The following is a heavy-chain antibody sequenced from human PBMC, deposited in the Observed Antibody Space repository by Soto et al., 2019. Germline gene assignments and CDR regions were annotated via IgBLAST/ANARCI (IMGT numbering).Heavy chain of an antibody. J-gene: IGHJ5*02. CDR3: LKVETAAADNWFDP. CDR2: ISSNGGST. V-gene: IGHV3-64D*08. Sequence: PGGSLRLSCSASGFTFSSYAMHWVRQAPGKGLEYVSAISSNGGSTYYADSVKGRFTISRDNSKNTLYLQMSSLRAEDTAVYYCLKVETAAADNWFDPWGQGTLVTVSS. CDR1: GFTFSSYA. D-gene: IGHD6-13*01.